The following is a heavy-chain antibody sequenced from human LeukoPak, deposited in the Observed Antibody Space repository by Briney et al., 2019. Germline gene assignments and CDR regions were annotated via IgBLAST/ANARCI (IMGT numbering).Heavy chain of an antibody. Sequence: SETLSLTCTVSGGSISSYYWSWIRQPPGKGLEWIGYTYYSGSTNYNPSLKSRVTISVDTSKNQFSLKLSSVTAADTAVYYCARAVRDYGDYAAGGAFDIWGQGTMVTVSS. CDR1: GGSISSYY. J-gene: IGHJ3*02. V-gene: IGHV4-59*01. D-gene: IGHD4-17*01. CDR2: TYYSGST. CDR3: ARAVRDYGDYAAGGAFDI.